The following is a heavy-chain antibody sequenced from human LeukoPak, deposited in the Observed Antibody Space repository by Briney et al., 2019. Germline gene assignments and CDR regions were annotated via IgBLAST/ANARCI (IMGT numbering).Heavy chain of an antibody. D-gene: IGHD3-10*01. CDR2: IYYSGST. V-gene: IGHV4-59*12. CDR3: ARISVLWFGELLHPDAFDI. CDR1: GGSISGWY. J-gene: IGHJ3*02. Sequence: PSETLSLTCTVSGGSISGWYWSWIRQPPGKGLEWIGSIYYSGSTYYNPSLKSRVTISVDTSKNQFSLKLSSVTAADTAVYYCARISVLWFGELLHPDAFDIWGQGTMVTVSS.